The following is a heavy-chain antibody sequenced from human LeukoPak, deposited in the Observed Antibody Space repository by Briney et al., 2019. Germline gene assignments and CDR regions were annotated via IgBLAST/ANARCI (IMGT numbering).Heavy chain of an antibody. CDR3: AKTRPLDSSSWSHGDY. Sequence: PGGSLRLSCTVSGFPFSDYSINWVRQAPGKGLEWVSSISGSGGTMYYVDSVRGRFTISRDNAKSSLHLQMNSLRAEDTAVYYCAKTRPLDSSSWSHGDYWGQGTLVTVSS. V-gene: IGHV3-21*01. CDR1: GFPFSDYS. CDR2: ISGSGGTM. J-gene: IGHJ4*02. D-gene: IGHD6-13*01.